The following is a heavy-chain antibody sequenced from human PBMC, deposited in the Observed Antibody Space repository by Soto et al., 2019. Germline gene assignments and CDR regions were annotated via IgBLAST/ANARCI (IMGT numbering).Heavy chain of an antibody. CDR2: INSNSGGT. CDR1: GYTFTGYY. D-gene: IGHD1-26*01. CDR3: ARHPPSGSPNDYYYGMDV. Sequence: ASVKLSCEASGYTFTGYYMHWLRHAPRQGLEWMGWINSNSGGTNYSQKFQGRVTTTRDTSISTAYIELVRLRSDDTSVHYCARHPPSGSPNDYYYGMDVSRQGTTVTVS. V-gene: IGHV1-2*02. J-gene: IGHJ6*02.